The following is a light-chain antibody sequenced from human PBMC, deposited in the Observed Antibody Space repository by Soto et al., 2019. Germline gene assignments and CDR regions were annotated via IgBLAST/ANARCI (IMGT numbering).Light chain of an antibody. CDR2: EAS. Sequence: DIQMTQSPSTLSASVGDRVTITCRASQNIRTRLAWYQQKSGQAPSLLMYEASTLASGVPSRFSGSGAGTEFTLTISSLQPHDFATYYCQQYESYSPTFGQGTKVEIK. CDR1: QNIRTR. J-gene: IGKJ1*01. V-gene: IGKV1-5*01. CDR3: QQYESYSPT.